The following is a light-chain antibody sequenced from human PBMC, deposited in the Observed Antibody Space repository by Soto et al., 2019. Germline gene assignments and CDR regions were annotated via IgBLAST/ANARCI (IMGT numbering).Light chain of an antibody. Sequence: DIQMTQSPSSLSASVGDRVTITCRASQSISSYLNWYQQKPGKAPKLLIYAASSLQSGVPSRFSGSGSGTDFTITISMLQPEDFASYYGQQSYSTPWTFGQGTKVVIK. CDR1: QSISSY. J-gene: IGKJ1*01. CDR2: AAS. CDR3: QQSYSTPWT. V-gene: IGKV1-39*01.